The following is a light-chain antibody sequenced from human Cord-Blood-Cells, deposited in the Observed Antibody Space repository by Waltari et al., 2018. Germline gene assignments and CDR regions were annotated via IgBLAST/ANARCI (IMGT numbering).Light chain of an antibody. Sequence: QSALTQPAPVSGSPGQSITISCTGTSSDAGGFNYVSWYQQHPGKAPKLMIYDVSNRPSGVSNRFSGSKSGNTASLTISGLQAEDEADYYCSSYTSSSTLEVFGGGTKLTVL. CDR2: DVS. V-gene: IGLV2-14*01. J-gene: IGLJ3*02. CDR1: SSDAGGFNY. CDR3: SSYTSSSTLEV.